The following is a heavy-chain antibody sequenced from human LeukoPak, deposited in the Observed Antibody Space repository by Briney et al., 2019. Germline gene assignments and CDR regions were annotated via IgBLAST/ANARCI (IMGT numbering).Heavy chain of an antibody. CDR3: ARDQIAVAGFDY. CDR2: ISSSSSYI. CDR1: GFTFSKHA. D-gene: IGHD6-19*01. J-gene: IGHJ4*02. Sequence: GGSLRLSCETSGFTFSKHALNWVRQAPGKGLEWVSSISSSSSYIYYADSVKGRFTISRDNAKNSLYLQMNSLRAEDTAVYYCARDQIAVAGFDYWGQGTLVTVSS. V-gene: IGHV3-21*01.